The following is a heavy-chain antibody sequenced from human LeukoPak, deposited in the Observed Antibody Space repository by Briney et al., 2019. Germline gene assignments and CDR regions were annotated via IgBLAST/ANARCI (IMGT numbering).Heavy chain of an antibody. D-gene: IGHD2-2*01. CDR1: GGSFSGYY. CDR2: INHSGST. J-gene: IGHJ4*02. V-gene: IGHV4-34*01. Sequence: PSETLSLTCAVYGGSFSGYYWCWIRQPPGKGLEWIGEINHSGSTNYNPSLKSRVTISVDTSKNQFSLKLSSVTAADTAVYYCARGRPAAVDYWGQGTLVTVSS. CDR3: ARGRPAAVDY.